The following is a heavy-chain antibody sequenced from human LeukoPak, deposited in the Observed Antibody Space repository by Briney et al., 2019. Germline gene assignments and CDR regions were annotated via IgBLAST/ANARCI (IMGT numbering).Heavy chain of an antibody. Sequence: GGSLRLSCAASGFTFSSYWMSWVRQAPGKGLEWVANIKQDGSEKYYVDSVKGRFTISRDNAKNSLYLQMNSLRAEDTAVYYCARFGSGSYPKYFQHWGQGTLVTVSS. CDR1: GFTFSSYW. CDR2: IKQDGSEK. V-gene: IGHV3-7*01. CDR3: ARFGSGSYPKYFQH. D-gene: IGHD1-26*01. J-gene: IGHJ1*01.